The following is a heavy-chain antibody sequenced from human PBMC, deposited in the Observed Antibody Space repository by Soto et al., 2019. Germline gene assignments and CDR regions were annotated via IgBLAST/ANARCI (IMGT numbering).Heavy chain of an antibody. J-gene: IGHJ6*03. CDR1: GDSVSSNSAA. D-gene: IGHD4-17*01. CDR3: AREHGDAYGDYGYYYYYYMDV. Sequence: SQTLSLTCAISGDSVSSNSAAWNWIRQSPSRGLEWLGRTYYRSKWYNDYAVSVKSRITINPDTSKNQFSLQLNSVTPEDTAVYYCAREHGDAYGDYGYYYYYYMDVWGKGTTVTVSS. CDR2: TYYRSKWYN. V-gene: IGHV6-1*01.